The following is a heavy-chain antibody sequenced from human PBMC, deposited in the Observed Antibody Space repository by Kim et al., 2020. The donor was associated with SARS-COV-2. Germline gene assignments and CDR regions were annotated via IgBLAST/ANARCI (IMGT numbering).Heavy chain of an antibody. Sequence: SVKVSCKASGFVFTSSAVQWVRQARGQRLEWIGWIVVGSGNTNYAQKFQERVTITRDMSTSTAYMELNSLISEDTAAYYCAAGEGRYCSGGSCYPDLWGRGTLVTVSS. CDR2: IVVGSGNT. V-gene: IGHV1-58*01. CDR3: AAGEGRYCSGGSCYPDL. J-gene: IGHJ2*01. D-gene: IGHD2-15*01. CDR1: GFVFTSSA.